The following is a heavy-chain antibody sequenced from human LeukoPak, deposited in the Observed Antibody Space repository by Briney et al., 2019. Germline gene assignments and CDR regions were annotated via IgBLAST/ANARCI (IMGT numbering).Heavy chain of an antibody. Sequence: ASVKVSCEASGYTFTSYNMHWVRQAPGQGLEWMGKINPSGGSTTYAQKFQGRVTMTRDTSTSTVYMELSSLRSEDTAVYYCARQDYYDSSHYWGQGTLVTASS. CDR2: INPSGGST. J-gene: IGHJ4*02. CDR1: GYTFTSYN. CDR3: ARQDYYDSSHY. V-gene: IGHV1-46*03. D-gene: IGHD3-22*01.